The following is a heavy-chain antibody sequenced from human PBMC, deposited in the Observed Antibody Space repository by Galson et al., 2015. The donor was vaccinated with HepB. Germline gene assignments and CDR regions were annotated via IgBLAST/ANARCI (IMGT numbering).Heavy chain of an antibody. CDR1: GYTFTTYG. J-gene: IGHJ4*02. Sequence: SVKVSCKASGYTFTTYGTHWVRQAPGQRLEWMGWINAGNGHTKYSQKFQGRGTITRDSSASTAYMEQSSLRSEDTAVYYCARGSQQQLVLDFDYWGQGTLVTVSS. D-gene: IGHD6-13*01. CDR3: ARGSQQQLVLDFDY. CDR2: INAGNGHT. V-gene: IGHV1-3*01.